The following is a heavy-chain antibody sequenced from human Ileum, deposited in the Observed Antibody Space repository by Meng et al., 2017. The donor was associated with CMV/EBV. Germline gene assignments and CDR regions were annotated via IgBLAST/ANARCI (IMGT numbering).Heavy chain of an antibody. J-gene: IGHJ4*02. Sequence: VRLQDSGPILVEPSVTLSLTCTFFGVSISNYYWTWIQQAAVKGLEFIGRVHFTGGIDYNPSLMSRVNMSVDTSRNQLSLNVKSVTAADTAVYYCARAAARGVPVDYWGQGILVTVSS. D-gene: IGHD3-10*01. CDR1: GVSISNYY. CDR3: ARAAARGVPVDY. CDR2: VHFTGGI. V-gene: IGHV4-4*07.